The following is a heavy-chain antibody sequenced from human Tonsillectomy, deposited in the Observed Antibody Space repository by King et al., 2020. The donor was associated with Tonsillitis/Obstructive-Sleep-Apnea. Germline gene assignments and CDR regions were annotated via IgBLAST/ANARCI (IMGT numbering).Heavy chain of an antibody. CDR3: ARGHYYDSSGYYYVWAFDI. Sequence: VQLVESGGGVVQPGRSLRLSCAASGFTFSSYAMHWVRQAPGKGLEWVAVISYDGRNKYYADSVKGRFTISRDNSKNTLYLQMTSRRAEDTAVYYCARGHYYDSSGYYYVWAFDIWGQGTMVTVSS. CDR2: ISYDGRNK. D-gene: IGHD3-22*01. J-gene: IGHJ3*02. V-gene: IGHV3-30*04. CDR1: GFTFSSYA.